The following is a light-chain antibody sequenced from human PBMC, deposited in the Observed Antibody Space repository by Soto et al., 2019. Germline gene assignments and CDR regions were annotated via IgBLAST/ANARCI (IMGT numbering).Light chain of an antibody. CDR3: QVWDGSSGHPNVI. J-gene: IGLJ2*01. V-gene: IGLV3-21*02. CDR1: NIGSES. CDR2: DDS. Sequence: SYELTQPPSVSVAPGQTARITCGGDNIGSESVHWYQQKPGQAPILVVYDDSDRPSGIPERFSGSNSGNSATLTIIRVEAGDEADYYCQVWDGSSGHPNVIFGGGTKLTVL.